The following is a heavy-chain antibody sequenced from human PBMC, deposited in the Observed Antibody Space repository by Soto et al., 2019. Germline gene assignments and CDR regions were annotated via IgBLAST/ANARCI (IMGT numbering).Heavy chain of an antibody. CDR3: AQAAAGTLDY. V-gene: IGHV3-74*01. CDR2: INSDGSSI. D-gene: IGHD6-13*01. J-gene: IGHJ4*02. Sequence: GGSLRLSCAASGFTFSGYWMHWVRQGPGKGLVWVSRINSDGSSISYADSVKGRFTISRDNAKTTLYLQMNSLRVEDTAIYYCAQAAAGTLDYWGQGALVTVSS. CDR1: GFTFSGYW.